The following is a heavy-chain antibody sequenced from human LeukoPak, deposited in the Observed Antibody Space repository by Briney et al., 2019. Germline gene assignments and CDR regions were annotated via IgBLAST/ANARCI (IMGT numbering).Heavy chain of an antibody. CDR1: GFNFDNYV. D-gene: IGHD3-16*01. CDR3: AKRKAGGYALDI. V-gene: IGHV3-9*01. Sequence: GGSLTLSCAVPGFNFDNYVMYWGRLAPRKGIELVSGISWSSVSIGYADSVKVRFTIYRDNAKIALYLQMNSLKAEDTALYYCAKRKAGGYALDIWGQGTMVTVSS. J-gene: IGHJ3*02. CDR2: ISWSSVSI.